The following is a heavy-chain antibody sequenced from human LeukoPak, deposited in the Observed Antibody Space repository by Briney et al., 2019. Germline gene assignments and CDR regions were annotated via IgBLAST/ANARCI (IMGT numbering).Heavy chain of an antibody. J-gene: IGHJ6*02. CDR3: AKDIAAAGNYGMDV. CDR1: GFTFDDYA. Sequence: GRSLRLSCAASGFTFDDYAVHWVRQAPGKGLEWVSGISWNSGSIGYADSVKGRFTISRDNAKNSLYLQMNSLRAEDTALYYCAKDIAAAGNYGMDVWGQGTTVTVSS. V-gene: IGHV3-9*01. CDR2: ISWNSGSI. D-gene: IGHD6-13*01.